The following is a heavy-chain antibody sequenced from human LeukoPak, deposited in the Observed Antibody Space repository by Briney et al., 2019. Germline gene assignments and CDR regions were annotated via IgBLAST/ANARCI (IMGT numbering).Heavy chain of an antibody. CDR2: ISYDGSNK. CDR3: AVERSGYDSYLDY. CDR1: GFTFSSYA. Sequence: GGSLRLSCAASGFTFSSYAMHWVRQAPGKGLEWVAVISYDGSNKYYADSVKGRFTISRDNSKNTLYLQMNSLRAEDAAVYYCAVERSGYDSYLDYWGQGTLVTVSS. J-gene: IGHJ4*02. D-gene: IGHD5-12*01. V-gene: IGHV3-30-3*01.